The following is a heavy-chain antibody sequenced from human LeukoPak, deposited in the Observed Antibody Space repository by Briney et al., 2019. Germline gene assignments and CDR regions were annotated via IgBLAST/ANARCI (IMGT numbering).Heavy chain of an antibody. Sequence: ASVKVSCKASGYTFTGYYMHWVRQAPGQGLEWMGWINPNSGGTNYAQKFQGKVTMTRDTSISTAYMELRRLRSDDTAVYYCAGAEGNYDFWSGYYRLRYFDYWGQGTLVTVSS. CDR1: GYTFTGYY. J-gene: IGHJ4*02. V-gene: IGHV1-2*02. CDR3: AGAEGNYDFWSGYYRLRYFDY. D-gene: IGHD3-3*01. CDR2: INPNSGGT.